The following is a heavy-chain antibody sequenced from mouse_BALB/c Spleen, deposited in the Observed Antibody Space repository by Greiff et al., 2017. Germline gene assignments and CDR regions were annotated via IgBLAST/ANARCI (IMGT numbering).Heavy chain of an antibody. CDR2: IYPGDGDT. D-gene: IGHD5-5*01. J-gene: IGHJ3*01. CDR1: GYAFSSYW. Sequence: QVQLQQSGAELVRPGSSVKISCKASGYAFSSYWMNWVKQRPGQGLEWIGQIYPGDGDTNYNGKFKGKATLTADKSSSTAYMQLSSLTSEDSAVYFCARSGDYLAWFAYWGQGTLVTVSA. V-gene: IGHV1-80*01. CDR3: ARSGDYLAWFAY.